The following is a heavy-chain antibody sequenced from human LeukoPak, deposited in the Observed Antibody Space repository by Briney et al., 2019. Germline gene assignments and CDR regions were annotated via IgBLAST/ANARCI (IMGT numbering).Heavy chain of an antibody. D-gene: IGHD2-15*01. CDR2: IWYDGSNK. Sequence: GGSPRLSCAASGFTFSSYGMHWVRQAPGKGLEWVAVIWYDGSNKYYADSVKGRFTISRDNSKNTLYLQMNSLRAEDTAVYYCARDIVVVVAATPLVRYYYGMDVWGQGTTVTVSS. V-gene: IGHV3-33*01. J-gene: IGHJ6*02. CDR1: GFTFSSYG. CDR3: ARDIVVVVAATPLVRYYYGMDV.